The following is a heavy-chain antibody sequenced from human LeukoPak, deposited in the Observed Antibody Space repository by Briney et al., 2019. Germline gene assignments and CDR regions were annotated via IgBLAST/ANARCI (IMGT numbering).Heavy chain of an antibody. D-gene: IGHD5-24*01. J-gene: IGHJ4*02. CDR2: IYSDDST. CDR3: ARGRDGYPGYFDY. V-gene: IGHV3-53*01. CDR1: GFTVSSNY. Sequence: GGSLRLSCAASGFTVSSNYMNWVRQAPGKGLEWVSVIYSDDSTYYADSVKGRFTISRDSSKNTLFLQMNSLRADDTAVYYCARGRDGYPGYFDYWGQGTLATVSS.